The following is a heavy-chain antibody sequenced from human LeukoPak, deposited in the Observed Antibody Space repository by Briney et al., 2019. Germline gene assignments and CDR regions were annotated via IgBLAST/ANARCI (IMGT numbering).Heavy chain of an antibody. V-gene: IGHV3-21*01. CDR2: ISSSSSYI. Sequence: GGSLRLSCAASGFTFGSYSMNWVRQAPGKGLEWVSSISSSSSYIYYADSVKGRFTISRDNAKNSLYLQMNSLRAEDTAVYYCAREYFEDAVLDYWGQGTLVTVSS. CDR3: AREYFEDAVLDY. D-gene: IGHD2/OR15-2a*01. CDR1: GFTFGSYS. J-gene: IGHJ4*02.